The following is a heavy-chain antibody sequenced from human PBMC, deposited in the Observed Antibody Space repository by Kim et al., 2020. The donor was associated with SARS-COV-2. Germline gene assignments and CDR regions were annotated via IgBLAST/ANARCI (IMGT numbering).Heavy chain of an antibody. D-gene: IGHD4-17*01. CDR2: ISAYNGNT. CDR3: ARMTTVTDIRLWYFDL. V-gene: IGHV1-18*01. Sequence: ASVKVSCKASGYTLTSYGISWVRQAPGQGLEWMGWISAYNGNTNYAQKLQGRVTMTTDTSTSTAYMELRSLRSDDTAVYYCARMTTVTDIRLWYFDLWGRGTLVTVSS. CDR1: GYTLTSYG. J-gene: IGHJ2*01.